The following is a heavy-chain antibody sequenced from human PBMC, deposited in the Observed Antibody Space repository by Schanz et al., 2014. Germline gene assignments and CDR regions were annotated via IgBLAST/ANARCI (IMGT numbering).Heavy chain of an antibody. Sequence: QVQLVQSGAEVRKPGSSVRVSCKASGYTFTRSGISWVRQAPGQGLEWMGWIGGSDGNTNFAQKFQGRVTMTTDTSTSTVYMEPRSLTSDDSAVYYCARDRDQWDGNYLDYWGQGTLVTVSS. CDR2: IGGSDGNT. J-gene: IGHJ4*02. CDR3: ARDRDQWDGNYLDY. CDR1: GYTFTRSG. V-gene: IGHV1-18*01. D-gene: IGHD1-26*01.